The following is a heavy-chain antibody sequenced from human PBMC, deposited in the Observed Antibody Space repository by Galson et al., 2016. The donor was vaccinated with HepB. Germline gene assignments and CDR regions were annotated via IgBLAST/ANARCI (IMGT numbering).Heavy chain of an antibody. Sequence: ETLSLTCTVSGVSISSTDYYWGWIRQPPGKGLEWIGSLYFSGRTYYNPSLKSRVTISVDTSKNQFSLNLNSVTAADTALYYCASTAMGSTGIDYWGQGALVTVSS. CDR2: LYFSGRT. CDR1: GVSISSTDYY. D-gene: IGHD2-8*02. J-gene: IGHJ4*02. CDR3: ASTAMGSTGIDY. V-gene: IGHV4-39*07.